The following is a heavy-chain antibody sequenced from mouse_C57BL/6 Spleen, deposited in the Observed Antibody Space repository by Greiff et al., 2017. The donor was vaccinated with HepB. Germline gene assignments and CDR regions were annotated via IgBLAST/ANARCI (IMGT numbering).Heavy chain of an antibody. D-gene: IGHD4-1*02. CDR2: IYPGDGDT. J-gene: IGHJ4*01. V-gene: IGHV1-82*01. CDR1: GYAFSSSW. Sequence: QVQLQQSGPELVKPGASVKISCKASGYAFSSSWMNWVKQRPGKGLEWIGRIYPGDGDTNYNGKFKGKATLTADKSSSTAYMQRSSLTSEDSAVYFCATTGTEAMDYWGQGTSVTVSS. CDR3: ATTGTEAMDY.